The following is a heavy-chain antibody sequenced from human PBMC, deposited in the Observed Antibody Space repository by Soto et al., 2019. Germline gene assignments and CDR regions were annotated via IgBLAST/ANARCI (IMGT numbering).Heavy chain of an antibody. D-gene: IGHD1-7*01. V-gene: IGHV4-4*02. J-gene: IGHJ4*02. CDR2: MYRTGST. CDR3: ASRDPGTSVDY. CDR1: DGYISSYDW. Sequence: SETRSLTCVFSDGYISSYDWLTWVRQPPGKGLEWIGEMYRTGSTNYNPSLKSRVTISLDKSENQFSLKVTSLTAADTAVYYCASRDPGTSVDYWGQGTLVNVA.